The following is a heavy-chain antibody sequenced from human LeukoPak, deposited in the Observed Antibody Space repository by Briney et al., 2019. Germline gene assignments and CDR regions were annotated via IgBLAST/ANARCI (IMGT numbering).Heavy chain of an antibody. J-gene: IGHJ4*02. Sequence: ASVKVSCKASGYTFTSYYMHWVRQAPGQGLEWMGWISAYNGNTNYAQKLQGRVTMTTDTSTSTAYMELRSLRSDDTAVYYCARDDGCGGGSCYHIDYWGQGTLVTVSS. CDR1: GYTFTSYY. CDR2: ISAYNGNT. V-gene: IGHV1-18*04. CDR3: ARDDGCGGGSCYHIDY. D-gene: IGHD2-15*01.